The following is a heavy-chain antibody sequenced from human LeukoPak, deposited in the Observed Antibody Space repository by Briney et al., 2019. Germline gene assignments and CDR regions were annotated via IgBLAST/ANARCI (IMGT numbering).Heavy chain of an antibody. D-gene: IGHD1-26*01. V-gene: IGHV3-23*01. CDR3: AKAPGIRGGATFYFDY. CDR2: ISGSGGST. J-gene: IGHJ4*02. CDR1: GFTFSSYA. Sequence: GGSLRLSRAASGFTFSSYAMSWVRQAPGKGLEWVSAISGSGGSTYYADSVKGRCTISRDNSKNTLYLQMNSLRAEDTAVYYCAKAPGIRGGATFYFDYWGQGTLVTVSS.